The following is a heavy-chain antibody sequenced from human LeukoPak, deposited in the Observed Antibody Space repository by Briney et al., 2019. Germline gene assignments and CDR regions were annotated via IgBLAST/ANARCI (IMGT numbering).Heavy chain of an antibody. Sequence: GASVKVSCKASGYTFAGYYIHWVRQVPGQGLEWMGWMNPNSGNTGYAQKFQGRVTMTRNTSISTAYMELSSLRSEDTAVYYCARRRYQYNWFDPWGQGTLVTVSS. CDR1: GYTFAGYY. CDR2: MNPNSGNT. D-gene: IGHD2-2*01. CDR3: ARRRYQYNWFDP. V-gene: IGHV1-8*02. J-gene: IGHJ5*02.